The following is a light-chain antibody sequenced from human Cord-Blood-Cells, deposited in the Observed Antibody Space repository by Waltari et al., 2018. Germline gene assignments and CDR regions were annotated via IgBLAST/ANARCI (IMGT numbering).Light chain of an antibody. CDR2: DVS. CDR3: GSYAGSYTVV. Sequence: QSDLTQHRSVSGSPGQSVTISCTGTSSDVGGYNYVSWYQQHPGKAPKLMIYDVSKRPSARPDRFSGSKSGTTASLTISWLQAEDEADYYCGSYAGSYTVVFGGGTKLTVL. V-gene: IGLV2-11*01. CDR1: SSDVGGYNY. J-gene: IGLJ2*01.